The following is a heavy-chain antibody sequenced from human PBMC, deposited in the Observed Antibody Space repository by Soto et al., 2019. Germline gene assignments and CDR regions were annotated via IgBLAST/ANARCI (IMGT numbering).Heavy chain of an antibody. CDR2: MGAHSSHT. CDR1: GYNFTRFG. D-gene: IGHD3-9*01. V-gene: IGHV1-18*01. Sequence: QFQLVQSGAEVKKPGASVRVSCKASGYNFTRFGITWVRQAPGQGLEWMGWMGAHSSHTRSAPKFQGRLTMTTDASMTITYIDLRSLRSDDTALYYCGREGQRLAQEDYYQFNGMDVWGQGTTVSVSS. CDR3: GREGQRLAQEDYYQFNGMDV. J-gene: IGHJ6*02.